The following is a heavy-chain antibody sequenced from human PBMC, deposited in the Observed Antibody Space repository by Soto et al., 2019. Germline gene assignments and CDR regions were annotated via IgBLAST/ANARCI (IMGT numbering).Heavy chain of an antibody. J-gene: IGHJ6*02. CDR3: ARDRGYDAHDYYYNAMDV. Sequence: EVHLLESGGGLVQSGGSLRLSCAASGFPFGSYPMGWVRQTPGKGLEWVSGIDAGSATTHYADSVQGRFSISRDNSRNTVYLQMTSLRAEDTAVYYCARDRGYDAHDYYYNAMDVWGQGTTVTVSS. CDR1: GFPFGSYP. CDR2: IDAGSATT. D-gene: IGHD3-10*01. V-gene: IGHV3-23*01.